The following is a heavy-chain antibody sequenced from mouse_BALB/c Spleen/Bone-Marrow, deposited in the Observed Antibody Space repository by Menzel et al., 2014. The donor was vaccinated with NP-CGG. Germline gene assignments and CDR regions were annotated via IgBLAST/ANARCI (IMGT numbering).Heavy chain of an antibody. J-gene: IGHJ4*01. D-gene: IGHD1-1*01. CDR3: ARPLYYYGSSPFYAMDY. V-gene: IGHV5-12-1*01. CDR2: ISSGGGST. Sequence: EVQRVESGGGLVKPGRSLKLSCAASGFAFSSYDMSWVRQTPEKRLEWDAYISSGGGSTYYPDTVKGRFTISRDNAKNTLYLQMSSLKSEDTAMYYCARPLYYYGSSPFYAMDYWGQGTSVTVSS. CDR1: GFAFSSYD.